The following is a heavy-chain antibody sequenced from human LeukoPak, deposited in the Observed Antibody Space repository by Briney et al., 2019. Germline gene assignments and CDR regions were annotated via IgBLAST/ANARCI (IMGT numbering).Heavy chain of an antibody. V-gene: IGHV4-30-4*01. CDR3: AREIRFGELFDY. D-gene: IGHD3-10*01. CDR1: GGSTSSGDYY. J-gene: IGHJ4*02. Sequence: PSQTLSLTCTVSGGSTSSGDYYWSWIRQPPGKGLEWIGYIYYSGSTYYNPSLKSRVTISVDTSKNQFSLKLSSVTAADTAVYYCAREIRFGELFDYWGQGTLVTVSS. CDR2: IYYSGST.